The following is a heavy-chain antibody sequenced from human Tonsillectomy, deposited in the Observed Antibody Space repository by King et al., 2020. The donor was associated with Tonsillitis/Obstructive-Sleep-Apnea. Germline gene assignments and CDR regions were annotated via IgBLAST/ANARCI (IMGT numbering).Heavy chain of an antibody. V-gene: IGHV3-33*01. CDR1: GFTFNNYG. J-gene: IGHJ3*02. CDR3: ASGSANWNPSDGLDI. Sequence: VQLVESGGGVVQPGRSLRLSCAASGFTFNNYGMHWVRQAPGRGLEWVALIWYDGSKKYYADSVKGRFTISRDNSKSTLYLQMNSLRAEDSALYYCASGSANWNPSDGLDIWGQGTVVTVSS. CDR2: IWYDGSKK. D-gene: IGHD1-1*01.